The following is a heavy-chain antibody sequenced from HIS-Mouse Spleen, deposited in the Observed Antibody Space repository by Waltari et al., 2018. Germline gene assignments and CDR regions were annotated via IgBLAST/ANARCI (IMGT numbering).Heavy chain of an antibody. CDR2: IYYSGSN. V-gene: IGHV4-39*07. CDR3: AREIPYSSSWYDWYFDL. CDR1: GGSISSSSYY. Sequence: QLQLQESGPGLVKPSETLSLTCTVSGGSISSSSYYWGWIRQPPGKGLEWIGSIYYSGSNYYNPSRKSRVTIAVDTSKNQFSLKLSSVTAADTAVYYCAREIPYSSSWYDWYFDLWGRGTLVTVSP. D-gene: IGHD6-13*01. J-gene: IGHJ2*01.